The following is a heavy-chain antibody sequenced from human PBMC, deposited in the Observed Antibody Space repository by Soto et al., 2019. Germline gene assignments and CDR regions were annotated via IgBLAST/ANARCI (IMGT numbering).Heavy chain of an antibody. D-gene: IGHD3-22*01. V-gene: IGHV3-23*01. Sequence: PGGSLRLSCAASKFTFSTYAMTWVRQAPGKGLEWVSDISGSGDNTYYADSVKGRFTISRDNSRNTLYLQMDNLRPDDTAIYYCARAHGPYYDSSYYGLARNYFDYWGQGTLVTVSS. CDR2: ISGSGDNT. J-gene: IGHJ4*02. CDR3: ARAHGPYYDSSYYGLARNYFDY. CDR1: KFTFSTYA.